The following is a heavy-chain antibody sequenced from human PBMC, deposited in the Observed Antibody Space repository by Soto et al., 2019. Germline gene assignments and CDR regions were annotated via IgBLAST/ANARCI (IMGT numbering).Heavy chain of an antibody. CDR3: ASSYYYGSGTPGAFDI. J-gene: IGHJ3*02. V-gene: IGHV1-69*13. CDR2: IIPIFGTA. Sequence: GASVKVSCKASGGTFSSYAISWVRQAPGQGLEWMGGIIPIFGTANYAQKFQGRVTITADESTSTAYMELSSLRSEDTAVYYCASSYYYGSGTPGAFDIWGQGTMVTVSS. CDR1: GGTFSSYA. D-gene: IGHD3-10*01.